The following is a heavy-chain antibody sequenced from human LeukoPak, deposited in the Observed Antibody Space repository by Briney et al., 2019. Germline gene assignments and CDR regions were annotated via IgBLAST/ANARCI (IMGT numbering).Heavy chain of an antibody. Sequence: GGSLRLSCVASGFTFSDYAMNWVRQAPGKGLEWVSTFKTNSGQVYYAESVRGRFTISRDNSKNTVYLQMSSPRAEDTALYYCARSVPDYTRFDYWGQGALVTVSS. CDR2: FKTNSGQV. V-gene: IGHV3-23*01. CDR3: ARSVPDYTRFDY. CDR1: GFTFSDYA. D-gene: IGHD4-11*01. J-gene: IGHJ4*02.